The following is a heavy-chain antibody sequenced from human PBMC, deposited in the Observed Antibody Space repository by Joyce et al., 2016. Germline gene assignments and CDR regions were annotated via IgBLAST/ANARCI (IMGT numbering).Heavy chain of an antibody. Sequence: EVQLVESGGGLVQPGGSLRLSCAASGFSFNTYSINWVRQAPVNGLEWLSYIRASSGPIYYADSVKGRFTISRYNAKNSVYLQMNSLRDEDTAVYYCARVGRTGYTCDYWGQGTLVTVSS. CDR3: ARVGRTGYTCDY. V-gene: IGHV3-48*02. D-gene: IGHD5-24*01. CDR2: IRASSGPI. J-gene: IGHJ4*02. CDR1: GFSFNTYS.